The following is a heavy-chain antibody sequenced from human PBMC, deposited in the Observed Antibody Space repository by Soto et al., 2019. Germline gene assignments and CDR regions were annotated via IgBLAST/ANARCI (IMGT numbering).Heavy chain of an antibody. J-gene: IGHJ6*02. CDR3: ARDIVVVPDADYYGMDV. CDR2: ISSSSSYI. V-gene: IGHV3-21*01. D-gene: IGHD2-2*01. CDR1: GFTFSSYS. Sequence: GGSLILSCAASGFTFSSYSMNWVRQAPGKGLEWVSSISSSSSYIYYADSVKGRFTISRDNAKNSLYLQMNSLRAEDTAVYYCARDIVVVPDADYYGMDVWGQGTTVTVSS.